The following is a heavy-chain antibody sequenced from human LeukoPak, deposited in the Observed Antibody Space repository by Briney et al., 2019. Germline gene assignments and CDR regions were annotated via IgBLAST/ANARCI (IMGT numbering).Heavy chain of an antibody. CDR1: GFTFSSYW. D-gene: IGHD5-12*01. Sequence: PGGSLRLSCAASGFTFSSYWMTWVRQAPGKGLEWVAFIRYDGSNKYYADSVKGRFTISRDNSKNTLYLQMNSLRAEDTAVYYCALGLGIVATTTFDYWGQGTLVTVSS. CDR2: IRYDGSNK. J-gene: IGHJ4*02. CDR3: ALGLGIVATTTFDY. V-gene: IGHV3-30*02.